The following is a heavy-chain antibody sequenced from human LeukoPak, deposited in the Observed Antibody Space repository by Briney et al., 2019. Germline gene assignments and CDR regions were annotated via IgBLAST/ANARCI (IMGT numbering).Heavy chain of an antibody. Sequence: GGSLRLSCAASGFSFSYASMTWVRQAPGKGLEWVGRIKSKTDGGTTDYSAPVKGRFTISRDDSKNTLYLQINSLKTEDTAVYYCTADMPASSRAADCWGQGTLVTVSS. CDR3: TADMPASSRAADC. V-gene: IGHV3-15*01. CDR2: IKSKTDGGTT. J-gene: IGHJ4*02. CDR1: GFSFSYAS. D-gene: IGHD2-15*01.